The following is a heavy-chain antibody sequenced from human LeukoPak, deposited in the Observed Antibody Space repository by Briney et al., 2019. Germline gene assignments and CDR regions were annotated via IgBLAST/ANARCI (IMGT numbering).Heavy chain of an antibody. Sequence: PGGSLRLSCAASGSTFSSYSMNWVRQAPGKGLEWVSSISSSSSYIYYADSAKGRFTISRDNAKNSLYLQMNSLRAEDTAVYYCARDVGSGWRGYYFDYWGQGTLVTVSS. CDR1: GSTFSSYS. CDR2: ISSSSSYI. CDR3: ARDVGSGWRGYYFDY. V-gene: IGHV3-21*01. J-gene: IGHJ4*02. D-gene: IGHD6-19*01.